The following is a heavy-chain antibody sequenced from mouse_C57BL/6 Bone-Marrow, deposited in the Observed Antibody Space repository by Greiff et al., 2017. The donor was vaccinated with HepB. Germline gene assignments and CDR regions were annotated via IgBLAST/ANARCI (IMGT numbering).Heavy chain of an antibody. CDR2: IDPENGDT. J-gene: IGHJ2*01. Sequence: EVQLVESGAELVRPGASVKLSCTASGFNIKDDYMHWVKQRPEQGLEWIGWIDPENGDTEYASKFQGKATITADTSSNTAYLQLSSLTSEDTAVYSCTTGDGYSGYWGQGTTLTVSS. CDR3: TTGDGYSGY. V-gene: IGHV14-4*01. CDR1: GFNIKDDY. D-gene: IGHD2-3*01.